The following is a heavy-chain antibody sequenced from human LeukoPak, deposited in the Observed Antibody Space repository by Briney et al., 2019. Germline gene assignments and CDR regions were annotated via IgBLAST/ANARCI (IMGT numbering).Heavy chain of an antibody. Sequence: GESLKISCKGSGYSINNYWIGWVRQMPGKGLEWMGIIYPADSDIRYSPSFQGQVTISADKSISTAYLQWSSLKASDTAMYYCARQGSSWIGGGPDYWGQGTLVTVSS. CDR2: IYPADSDI. D-gene: IGHD6-13*01. CDR3: ARQGSSWIGGGPDY. J-gene: IGHJ4*02. CDR1: GYSINNYW. V-gene: IGHV5-51*01.